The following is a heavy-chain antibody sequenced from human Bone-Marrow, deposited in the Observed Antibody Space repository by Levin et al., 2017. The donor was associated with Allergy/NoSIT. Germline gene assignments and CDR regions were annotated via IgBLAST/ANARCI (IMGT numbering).Heavy chain of an antibody. Sequence: LRLSCVVSGGSINSAVDSWSWIRQAPGTGLEWIGYIYPGDMTYYNPSLRRRIGISVDRSRNQFSLRLNSVTAADSAVYFCARVQGGLVSSEGMDVWGPGTTVTVSS. V-gene: IGHV4-30-2*01. CDR3: ARVQGGLVSSEGMDV. CDR1: GGSINSAVDS. D-gene: IGHD2-8*01. CDR2: IYPGDMT. J-gene: IGHJ6*02.